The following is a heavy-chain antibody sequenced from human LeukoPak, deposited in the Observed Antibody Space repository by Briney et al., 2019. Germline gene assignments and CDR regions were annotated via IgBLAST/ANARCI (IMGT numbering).Heavy chain of an antibody. CDR3: ARDSHSIDIAAPGGFDP. CDR1: GDSISTYF. J-gene: IGHJ5*02. V-gene: IGHV4-59*01. D-gene: IGHD1-26*01. Sequence: SETLSLTCTVSGDSISTYFWSWIRQPPGKGLEWIGYAHSSGSTNYNPSLKSRVTISADASKNQFSLNLRSVTAADTAVYYCARDSHSIDIAAPGGFDPWGQGTLVTVSS. CDR2: AHSSGST.